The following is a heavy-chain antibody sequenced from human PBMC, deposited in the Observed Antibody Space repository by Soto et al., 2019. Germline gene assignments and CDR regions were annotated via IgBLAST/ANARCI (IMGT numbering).Heavy chain of an antibody. CDR1: GFTFSNNY. J-gene: IGHJ3*02. CDR3: ARGSSGYGYDTFDM. D-gene: IGHD5-12*01. CDR2: IYSGGST. V-gene: IGHV3-53*04. Sequence: PGGSLRLSCAASGFTFSNNYMNWVRQAPGKGLEWVSVIYSGGSTYYADSVKGRFAISRHTSKNTVDLQLNSLRAEDTAVYYCARGSSGYGYDTFDMWGQGTMVTVSS.